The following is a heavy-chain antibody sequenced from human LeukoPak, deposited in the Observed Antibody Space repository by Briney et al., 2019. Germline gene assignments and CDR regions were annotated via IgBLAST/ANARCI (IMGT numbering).Heavy chain of an antibody. Sequence: GGSLRLSCAASGFTVSSNYMSWVRQAPGKGLEWVSVKGRFTISRDNAKNTLYLQMNSPRVEDTAVYYCVRTHSSGYYYFDSWGQGTLVTVSS. CDR1: GFTVSSNY. V-gene: IGHV3-53*01. D-gene: IGHD3-22*01. CDR3: VRTHSSGYYYFDS. J-gene: IGHJ4*02.